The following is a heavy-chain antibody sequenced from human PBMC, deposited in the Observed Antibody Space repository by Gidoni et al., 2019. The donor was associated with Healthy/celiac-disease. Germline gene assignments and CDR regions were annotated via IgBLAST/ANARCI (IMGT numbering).Heavy chain of an antibody. V-gene: IGHV3-21*01. Sequence: EVQLVESGVGLVKPGGSLRLSCAASGFTFSSYSMNWVRQAPGKGLEWVSSISSSSSYIYYADSVKGRFTISRDNAKNSLYLQRNSLRAEDTAVYYCARGPPQLERNNFDYWGQGTLVTGSS. J-gene: IGHJ4*02. CDR3: ARGPPQLERNNFDY. D-gene: IGHD1-1*01. CDR2: ISSSSSYI. CDR1: GFTFSSYS.